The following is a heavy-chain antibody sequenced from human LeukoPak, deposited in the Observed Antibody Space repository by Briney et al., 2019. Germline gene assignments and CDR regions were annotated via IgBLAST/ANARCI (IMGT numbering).Heavy chain of an antibody. CDR2: IYTSGST. J-gene: IGHJ3*02. CDR1: GGSISSYF. CDR3: ARGDDFDI. Sequence: SETLSLTCTVSGGSISSYFWSWIRQPAGKGLEWIGRIYTSGSTNYNPSLKSRVTMSIDTSKEEFSLKLRSVTAADTAVYYCARGDDFDIWGHGTMVTVSS. V-gene: IGHV4-4*07.